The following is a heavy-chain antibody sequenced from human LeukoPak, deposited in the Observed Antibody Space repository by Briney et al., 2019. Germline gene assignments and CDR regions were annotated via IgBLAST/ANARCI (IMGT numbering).Heavy chain of an antibody. CDR3: ARDSYYDFWSGYSPYYYMDV. D-gene: IGHD3-3*01. CDR1: GGSISSGSYS. Sequence: PPQTLSLTCAVSGGSISSGSYSWSWIRQPPGKGLEWTGYIYPRGSTYYNPSLKSRVILSLDKSANQFSLNLSSVTAADTAVYYCARDSYYDFWSGYSPYYYMDVWGKGTTVTVSS. V-gene: IGHV4-30-2*01. CDR2: IYPRGST. J-gene: IGHJ6*03.